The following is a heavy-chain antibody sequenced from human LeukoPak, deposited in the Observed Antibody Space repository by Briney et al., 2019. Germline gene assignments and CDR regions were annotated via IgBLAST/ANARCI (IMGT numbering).Heavy chain of an antibody. D-gene: IGHD1-26*01. Sequence: SETLSLTCTVSDGSISGNYWSWIRQPPGKGLEWIGYIYYSGSTNYSPSLKSRVTISVDVSKNQFSLKLNSVTAADTAVYYCARTRSSGTCDYWGQGGLVVVSS. V-gene: IGHV4-59*01. CDR1: DGSISGNY. J-gene: IGHJ4*02. CDR3: ARTRSSGTCDY. CDR2: IYYSGST.